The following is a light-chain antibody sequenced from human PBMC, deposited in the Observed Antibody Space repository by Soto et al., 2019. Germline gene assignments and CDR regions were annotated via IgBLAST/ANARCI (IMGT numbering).Light chain of an antibody. V-gene: IGKV1-5*01. CDR1: HSISGW. J-gene: IGKJ2*01. CDR2: DAS. Sequence: DIQMTQSPSTLSASVGDRVTITCRASHSISGWLARYQQKPGKAPKLLIYDASTLAVGVPSRFRGSGSGTEFTLTISSLQPDDFATYYCHQYNSYSTFGQGTKLEIK. CDR3: HQYNSYST.